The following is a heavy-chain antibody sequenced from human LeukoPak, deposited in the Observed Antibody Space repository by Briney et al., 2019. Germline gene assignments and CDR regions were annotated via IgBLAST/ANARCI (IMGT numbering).Heavy chain of an antibody. Sequence: SQTLSLTCAISGDSVSINSAAWNWIRQSPSRGLEWLGRTYYRSKWYNDYAVSVKSRITINPDTSKNQFSLQLNSVTPEDTAVYYCARARDRYSSGWTDAFDIWGQGTMVTVSS. CDR2: TYYRSKWYN. CDR1: GDSVSINSAA. CDR3: ARARDRYSSGWTDAFDI. J-gene: IGHJ3*02. D-gene: IGHD6-19*01. V-gene: IGHV6-1*01.